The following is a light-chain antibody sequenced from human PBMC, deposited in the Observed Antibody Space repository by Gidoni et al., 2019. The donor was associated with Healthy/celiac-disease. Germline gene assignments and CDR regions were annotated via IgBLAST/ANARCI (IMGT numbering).Light chain of an antibody. CDR2: KAS. CDR1: QSIGYW. J-gene: IGKJ1*01. V-gene: IGKV1-5*03. Sequence: DIQMTQSPSSLSASVGDRVTITCRASQSIGYWLAWYQQKPGKAPKLLIDKASSLESGVPLRFSGSGSGTEFTLTISSLQPDDFATYFCHQYNSYPRTFGQGTKVEIK. CDR3: HQYNSYPRT.